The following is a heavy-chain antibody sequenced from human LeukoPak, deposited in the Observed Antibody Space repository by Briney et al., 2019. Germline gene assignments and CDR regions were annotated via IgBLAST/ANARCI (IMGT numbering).Heavy chain of an antibody. D-gene: IGHD3-10*01. J-gene: IGHJ5*02. Sequence: GGSLRLSCAASGFTFSSYAMSWVRQAPGKGLEWVSAISGSGGSTYYADSVKGRLTISRDNSKNTLYLQMNSLRAKDTAVYYCAPTITMVRGVIDTPSWGQGTLVTVSS. V-gene: IGHV3-23*01. CDR2: ISGSGGST. CDR1: GFTFSSYA. CDR3: APTITMVRGVIDTPS.